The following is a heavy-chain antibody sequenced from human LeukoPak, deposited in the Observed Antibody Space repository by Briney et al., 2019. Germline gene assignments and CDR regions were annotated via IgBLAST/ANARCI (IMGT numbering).Heavy chain of an antibody. CDR2: ISTTSTTI. CDR3: ARREQWLDS. J-gene: IGHJ5*02. Sequence: GGSLRLSCLGSGFSFSTYNMNWVRQAPGKGLEWVSFISTTSTTIYYADSVKGRFTTSRDNAKNSLHLQMNSLRAEDTAVYYCARREQWLDSWGQGTLVTVSS. D-gene: IGHD6-19*01. V-gene: IGHV3-48*04. CDR1: GFSFSTYN.